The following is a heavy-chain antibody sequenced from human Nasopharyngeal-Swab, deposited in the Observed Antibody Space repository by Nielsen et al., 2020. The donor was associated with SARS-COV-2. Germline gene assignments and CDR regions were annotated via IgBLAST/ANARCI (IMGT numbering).Heavy chain of an antibody. J-gene: IGHJ4*02. D-gene: IGHD1-26*01. CDR1: GFTFNDYA. V-gene: IGHV3-30-3*01. CDR2: ISYDGSKT. CDR3: AKGTGATYRAIDY. Sequence: GESLKISCAASGFTFNDYALHWVRQAPGKGLEWVAVISYDGSKTYYADSVKGRFTVSRDNSKNTLYLQMNSLRAEDTAVYYCAKGTGATYRAIDYWGQGTLVTASS.